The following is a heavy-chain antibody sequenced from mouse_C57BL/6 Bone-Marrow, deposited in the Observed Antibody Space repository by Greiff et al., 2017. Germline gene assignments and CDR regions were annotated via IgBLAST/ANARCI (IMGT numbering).Heavy chain of an antibody. J-gene: IGHJ2*01. Sequence: EVMLVESGGDLVKPGGSLKLSSAASGFTFSSYGLSWVRQTPDKRLEWVATISSGGSYTYYPDSVKGRFTISRDNAKNTLYLQMSSLKSEDTAMYYCARQGRYYFDYWGQGTTLTVSS. CDR2: ISSGGSYT. CDR3: ARQGRYYFDY. CDR1: GFTFSSYG. V-gene: IGHV5-6*01.